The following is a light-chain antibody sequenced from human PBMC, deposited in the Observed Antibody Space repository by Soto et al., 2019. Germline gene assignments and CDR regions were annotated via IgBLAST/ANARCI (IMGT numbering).Light chain of an antibody. CDR2: KAS. V-gene: IGKV1-5*03. J-gene: IGKJ1*01. Sequence: DIQMTQSPSTLFASVGDRVTITCRASQTISSWLAWYQQKPGKAPKLLIYKASTLKSGVPSRFSGSGSGTEFTLTISSLQPDDFATYYCQHYNSYSEAFGQGTKVELK. CDR1: QTISSW. CDR3: QHYNSYSEA.